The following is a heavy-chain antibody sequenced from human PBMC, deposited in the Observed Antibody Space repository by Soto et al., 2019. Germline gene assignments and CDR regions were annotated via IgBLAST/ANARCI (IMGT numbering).Heavy chain of an antibody. J-gene: IGHJ5*02. V-gene: IGHV4-39*01. CDR1: GGSISSSSYY. Sequence: SETLSLTCTVSGGSISSSSYYWGWIRQPPGKGLEWIGSIYYSGSTYYNPSLKSRVTISVDTSKNQVSLKLSPVTAADTAGAYFGRVEAAGGGPFNGLAPWGKGTLVTVSS. CDR3: GRVEAAGGGPFNGLAP. D-gene: IGHD3-10*01. CDR2: IYYSGST.